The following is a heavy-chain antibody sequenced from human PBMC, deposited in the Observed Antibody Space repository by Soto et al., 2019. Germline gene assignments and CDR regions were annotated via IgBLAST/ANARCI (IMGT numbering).Heavy chain of an antibody. Sequence: LRLSCAASGFTVSSNYMSWVRQAPGKGLEWVSVIYSGGSTYYADSVKGRFTISRDNSKNTLYLQMNSLRAEDTAVYYCARDLGNNWFDPWGQGTLVTVSS. CDR3: ARDLGNNWFDP. V-gene: IGHV3-53*01. D-gene: IGHD1-26*01. CDR2: IYSGGST. CDR1: GFTVSSNY. J-gene: IGHJ5*02.